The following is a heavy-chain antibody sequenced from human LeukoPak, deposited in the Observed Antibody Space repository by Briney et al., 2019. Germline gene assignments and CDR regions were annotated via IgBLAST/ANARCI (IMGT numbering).Heavy chain of an antibody. Sequence: SETLSLTCTVSGRSISGYYWSWIRQPPGKGLEWIAYIHHSGATNYNPSLKGRVTISLDTSEKQFSLNLNSVTASDTAVYYCATGAGWYAFWGRGTLVTVSS. D-gene: IGHD6-19*01. J-gene: IGHJ5*01. V-gene: IGHV4-59*01. CDR1: GRSISGYY. CDR2: IHHSGAT. CDR3: ATGAGWYAF.